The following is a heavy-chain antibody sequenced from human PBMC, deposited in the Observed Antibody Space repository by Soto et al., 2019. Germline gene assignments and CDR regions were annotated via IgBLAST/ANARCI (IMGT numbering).Heavy chain of an antibody. V-gene: IGHV1-18*04. D-gene: IGHD6-19*01. CDR2: ISAYNGNT. CDR3: ARDHSSGWYPDAFDI. Sequence: SVKVSCKASGYTFTSYGISWVRQAPGQGLEWMGWISAYNGNTNYAQKLQGRVTMTTDTSTSTAYMELRSLRSDDTAVYYCARDHSSGWYPDAFDIWGQGTTVTVSS. CDR1: GYTFTSYG. J-gene: IGHJ3*02.